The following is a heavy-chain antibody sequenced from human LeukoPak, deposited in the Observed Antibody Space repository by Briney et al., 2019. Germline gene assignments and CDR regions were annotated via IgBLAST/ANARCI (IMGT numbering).Heavy chain of an antibody. V-gene: IGHV3-23*01. CDR1: GFTFSSYA. J-gene: IGHJ4*02. D-gene: IGHD2-8*01. CDR2: ISGGADST. Sequence: GGSLRLSCAASGFTFSSYAMSWVRQTPGKGLEWVSAISGGADSTYYADSVKGRFTISRDTSKNTLYLQMDSLKAEDTAIYYCAKDSPVCTYWGQGTLVTVSS. CDR3: AKDSPVCTY.